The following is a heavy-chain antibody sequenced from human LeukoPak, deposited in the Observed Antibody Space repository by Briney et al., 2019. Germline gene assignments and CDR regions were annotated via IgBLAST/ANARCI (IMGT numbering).Heavy chain of an antibody. J-gene: IGHJ4*02. V-gene: IGHV3-30*03. Sequence: PGGSLRLSCAASGFTFSSYSMNWVRQAPGKGLEWVAVISYDGSNKYYADSVKGRFTISRDNSKNTLYLQMNSLRAEDTAVYYCVISFTAVGYFDYWGQGTLVTVSS. CDR3: VISFTAVGYFDY. CDR2: ISYDGSNK. D-gene: IGHD5-18*01. CDR1: GFTFSSYS.